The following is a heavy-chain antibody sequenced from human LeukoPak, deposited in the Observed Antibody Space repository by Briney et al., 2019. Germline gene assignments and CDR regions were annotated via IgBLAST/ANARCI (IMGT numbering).Heavy chain of an antibody. V-gene: IGHV1-18*01. J-gene: IGHJ4*02. CDR3: ARDKDPMVRGGSNDY. CDR1: GCTFTSYG. CDR2: ISAYNGNT. Sequence: GASVKVSCKASGCTFTSYGISWVRQAPGQGLEWMGWISAYNGNTNYAQKLQGRVTMTTDTSTSTAYMELRSLRSDDTAVYYCARDKDPMVRGGSNDYWGQGTLVTVSS. D-gene: IGHD3-10*01.